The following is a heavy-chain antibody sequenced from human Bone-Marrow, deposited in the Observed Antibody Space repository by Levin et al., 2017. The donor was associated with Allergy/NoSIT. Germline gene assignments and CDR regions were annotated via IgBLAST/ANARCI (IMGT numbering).Heavy chain of an antibody. CDR2: ISAYNGDT. CDR1: GYTFTSYG. Sequence: ASVKVSCKASGYTFTSYGISWVRQAPGQGLEWMGWISAYNGDTDFAQKLQGRVTMTTDTSTSTAYMELRSLISDDTAVYYCARAVARHCSSTSCDAIDYWGQGTLVTVSS. D-gene: IGHD2-2*01. J-gene: IGHJ4*02. V-gene: IGHV1-18*01. CDR3: ARAVARHCSSTSCDAIDY.